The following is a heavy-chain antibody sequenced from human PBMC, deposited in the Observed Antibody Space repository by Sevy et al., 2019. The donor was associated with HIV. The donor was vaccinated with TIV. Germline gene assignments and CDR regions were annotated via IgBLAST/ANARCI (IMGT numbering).Heavy chain of an antibody. Sequence: GGSLRLSCAASGFTFNIYAMHWVRQAPGKGLEWVAVISYDGSNEYYADSVKGRFTISRDNSKNTLYLQLNTLKTDDTAVYYCARTIADYGGNRFDYWGQGTLVTVSS. CDR3: ARTIADYGGNRFDY. CDR2: ISYDGSNE. CDR1: GFTFNIYA. V-gene: IGHV3-30-3*01. J-gene: IGHJ4*02. D-gene: IGHD4-17*01.